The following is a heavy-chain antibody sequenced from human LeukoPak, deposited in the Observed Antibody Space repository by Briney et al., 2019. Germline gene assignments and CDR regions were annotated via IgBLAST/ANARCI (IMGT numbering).Heavy chain of an antibody. Sequence: SETLSLTCAVYGGSFSGYYWSWIRQPPGKGLEWIGEINHSGSTNYNPSLKSRVTISVDTSKNQFSLKLSSVTAADTAVYYCARVRGRTIYYYGSGSEVFDYWGQETLVTVSS. CDR3: ARVRGRTIYYYGSGSEVFDY. CDR2: INHSGST. J-gene: IGHJ4*02. V-gene: IGHV4-34*01. D-gene: IGHD3-10*01. CDR1: GGSFSGYY.